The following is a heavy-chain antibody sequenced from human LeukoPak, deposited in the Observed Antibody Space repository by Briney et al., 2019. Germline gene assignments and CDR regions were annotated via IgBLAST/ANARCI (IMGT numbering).Heavy chain of an antibody. D-gene: IGHD4-23*01. CDR3: ARGGNYWYFDL. V-gene: IGHV4-59*08. J-gene: IGHJ2*01. CDR1: GGSISSYY. CDR2: IYYSGST. Sequence: SETLSLTCTVSGGSISSYYWSWIRQPPGKGLEWIGYIYYSGSTNYNPSLKSRVTISVDTSKNQFSLKLSSVTAADTAVYYCARGGNYWYFDLWGRGTLVTVSS.